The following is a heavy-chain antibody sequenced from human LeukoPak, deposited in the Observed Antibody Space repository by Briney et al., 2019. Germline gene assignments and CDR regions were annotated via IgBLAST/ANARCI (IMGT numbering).Heavy chain of an antibody. J-gene: IGHJ5*02. V-gene: IGHV4-4*02. CDR1: GFTFSSHGM. Sequence: GSLRLSCVASGFTFSSHGMNWVRQAPGKGLEWIGEIYHSGSTNYNPSLKSRVTISVDKSKNQFSLKLSSVTAADTAVYYCARIWFGELLTTWDWFDPWGQGTLVTVSS. CDR2: IYHSGST. CDR3: ARIWFGELLTTWDWFDP. D-gene: IGHD3-10*01.